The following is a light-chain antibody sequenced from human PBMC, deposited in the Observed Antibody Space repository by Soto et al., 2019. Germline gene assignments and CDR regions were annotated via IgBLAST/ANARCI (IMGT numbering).Light chain of an antibody. CDR3: SSYAGNKNRYV. CDR1: SSDVGGYNF. Sequence: QSVLTQPPSASGSRGQSVTISCTGTSSDVGGYNFVSWYQQHPGKAPKVILYEVTKRPSGVPDRFSGSKSGNTASLTVSGLQTEDEAHYYCSSYAGNKNRYVFGTGTKLTVL. J-gene: IGLJ1*01. CDR2: EVT. V-gene: IGLV2-8*01.